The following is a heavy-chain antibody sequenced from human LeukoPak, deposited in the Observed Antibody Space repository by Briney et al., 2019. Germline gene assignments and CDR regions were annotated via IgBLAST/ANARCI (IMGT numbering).Heavy chain of an antibody. J-gene: IGHJ4*02. CDR2: IYYSGST. CDR1: GGAVSSQY. D-gene: IGHD2-2*01. V-gene: IGHV4-59*02. CDR3: ARGGEVVPAAYVDY. Sequence: SESLSLACTVSGGAVSSQYGSWIRQPTGKGREWIGYIYYSGSTNYNHSLKSRVTISVDTSKNQFSLKLSSVTAADTAVYYCARGGEVVPAAYVDYWGQGTLVTVSS.